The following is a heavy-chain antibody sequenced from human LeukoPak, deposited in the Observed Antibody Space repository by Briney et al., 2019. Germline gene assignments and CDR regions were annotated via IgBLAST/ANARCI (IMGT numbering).Heavy chain of an antibody. V-gene: IGHV3-7*05. J-gene: IGHJ5*02. CDR3: ARGRGIAL. CDR2: INEDGIEK. CDR1: GFTLSSFW. Sequence: PGGFLRLSCAASGFTLSSFWMNWVRQAPGKGLEWVANINEDGIEKHYVDSVRGRFTISRDNAKNSLYLQMDSLRADDTAVYYCARGRGIALWGQGTLVTVSS.